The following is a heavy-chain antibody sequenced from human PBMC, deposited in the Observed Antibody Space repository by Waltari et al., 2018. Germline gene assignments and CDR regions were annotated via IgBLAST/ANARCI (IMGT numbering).Heavy chain of an antibody. CDR2: INPNSGGK. J-gene: IGHJ4*02. Sequence: QVQLVQSGAEVKKPGASVKVSCKASGYTFTGYYMHWVRQAPGQGLEWMRGINPNSGGKNNAQKFQGRVTMTRDTSISTAYMELSRLRSDDTAVYYCARDGYYDSSGYYPIDYWGQGTLVTVSS. CDR1: GYTFTGYY. V-gene: IGHV1-2*02. CDR3: ARDGYYDSSGYYPIDY. D-gene: IGHD3-22*01.